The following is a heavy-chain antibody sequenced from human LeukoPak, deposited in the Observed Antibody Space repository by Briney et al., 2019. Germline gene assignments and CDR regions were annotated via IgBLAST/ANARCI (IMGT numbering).Heavy chain of an antibody. Sequence: ASVKVSCKASGGTFSSYAISWVRQAPGQGLEWMGWISAYNGNTNYAQRLQGRVTMTTDTSTSTAYMELRSLRSDDTAVYYCARYYGDYADAFDIWGQGTMVTVSS. CDR2: ISAYNGNT. V-gene: IGHV1-18*01. D-gene: IGHD4-17*01. CDR1: GGTFSSYA. J-gene: IGHJ3*02. CDR3: ARYYGDYADAFDI.